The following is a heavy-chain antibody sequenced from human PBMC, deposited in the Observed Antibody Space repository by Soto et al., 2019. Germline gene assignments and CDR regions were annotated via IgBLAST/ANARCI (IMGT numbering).Heavy chain of an antibody. J-gene: IGHJ2*01. Sequence: EVQLVESGGGLVQPGGSLRLSCAASGFTFSSYSMNWVRQAPGKGLEWVSYISSSSSTIYYADSVKGRFTISRDNAKNSLYLQMNSLRDEDTAVYYCARDGSYDFWSGFWYFDLWGRGTLVTVSS. D-gene: IGHD3-3*01. CDR3: ARDGSYDFWSGFWYFDL. CDR2: ISSSSSTI. CDR1: GFTFSSYS. V-gene: IGHV3-48*02.